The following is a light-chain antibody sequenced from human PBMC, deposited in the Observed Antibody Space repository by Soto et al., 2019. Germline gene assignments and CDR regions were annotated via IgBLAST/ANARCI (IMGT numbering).Light chain of an antibody. V-gene: IGKV1-5*01. CDR3: QQYNSYPA. CDR1: QDISTW. Sequence: DIHMTQSPSSVSASVGYRFTITCRASQDISTWLAWYQQIPGKAPKLLIYDASSLESGVPSRLGGGGSGTAFTLTISSPQPDDFPTYYCQQYNSYPAFGQGTKVDIK. J-gene: IGKJ1*01. CDR2: DAS.